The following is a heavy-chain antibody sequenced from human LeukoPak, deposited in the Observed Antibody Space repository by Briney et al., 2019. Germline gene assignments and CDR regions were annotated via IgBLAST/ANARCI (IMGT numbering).Heavy chain of an antibody. CDR2: IYSVGTT. V-gene: IGHV3-53*01. CDR1: GFTVSSNY. Sequence: PGGSLRLSCAASGFTVSSNYMSWVRQAPGKGLEWVSVIYSVGTTYYADSVKGRFTISRDNAKNSLYLQMNSLRAEDTAVYYCARDVRGSYDYWGQGTLVTVSS. CDR3: ARDVRGSYDY. J-gene: IGHJ4*02. D-gene: IGHD3-10*02.